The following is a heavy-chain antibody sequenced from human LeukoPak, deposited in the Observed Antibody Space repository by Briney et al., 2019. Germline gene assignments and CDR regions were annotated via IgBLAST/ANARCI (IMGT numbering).Heavy chain of an antibody. V-gene: IGHV4-59*11. D-gene: IGHD2-15*01. CDR3: ATKVRGGFDI. Sequence: SETLSLTCTVSGGSINSHYCKWIRQSPGKGLEWIGYIYNSGSINYNPSLKSRVTISVDTSKNQFSLKLSSVTAADTAIYYCATKVRGGFDIWGQGTMVTVSS. CDR2: IYNSGSI. CDR1: GGSINSHY. J-gene: IGHJ3*02.